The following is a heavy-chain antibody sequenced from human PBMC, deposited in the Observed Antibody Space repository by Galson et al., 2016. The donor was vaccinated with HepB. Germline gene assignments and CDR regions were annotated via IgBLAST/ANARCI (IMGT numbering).Heavy chain of an antibody. CDR3: ARGLIYYDLKYYFDY. J-gene: IGHJ4*02. V-gene: IGHV4-39*01. D-gene: IGHD3-22*01. CDR2: IYYSGSA. CDR1: GFTFSNFW. Sequence: LRLSCAASGFTFSNFWMHWIRQPPGKGLEWIGSIYYSGSAYYNPSLQSRVTISVDTTKNQFSLKLNSVTAADTAVYYCARGLIYYDLKYYFDYWGQGTLVTVSS.